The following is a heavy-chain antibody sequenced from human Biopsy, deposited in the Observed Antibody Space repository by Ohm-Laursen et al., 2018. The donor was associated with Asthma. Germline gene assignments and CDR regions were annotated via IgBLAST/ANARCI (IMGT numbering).Heavy chain of an antibody. Sequence: SETLSLTCTVSGGSISSSSYYWGWIRQAPGKGLEWIGSIYYSGSTYHNPSLKSQVTIFVNTSKNQFFLKLSSVTAADMAVYYCARRITIFGVVAYFDYWGQGTLVTVSS. D-gene: IGHD3-3*01. CDR1: GGSISSSSYY. V-gene: IGHV4-39*01. CDR3: ARRITIFGVVAYFDY. CDR2: IYYSGST. J-gene: IGHJ4*02.